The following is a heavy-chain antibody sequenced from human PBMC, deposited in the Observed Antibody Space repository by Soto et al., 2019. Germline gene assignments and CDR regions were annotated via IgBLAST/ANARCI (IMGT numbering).Heavy chain of an antibody. D-gene: IGHD5-12*01. CDR1: GFTFSSYG. Sequence: GGSLRLSCAASGFTFSSYGMHWVRQAPGKGLEWVAVISYDGSNKYYADSVKGRFTISRDNSKNTLYLQMNSLRAEDTAVYYCAKDQGQWLHIRYFDYWGQGTLVTVSS. J-gene: IGHJ4*02. V-gene: IGHV3-30*18. CDR2: ISYDGSNK. CDR3: AKDQGQWLHIRYFDY.